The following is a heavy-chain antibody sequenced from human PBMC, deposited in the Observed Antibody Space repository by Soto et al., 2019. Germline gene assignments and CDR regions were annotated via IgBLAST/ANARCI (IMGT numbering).Heavy chain of an antibody. J-gene: IGHJ4*02. CDR1: GGSISSSSYY. V-gene: IGHV4-39*07. D-gene: IGHD2-15*01. CDR3: ARGFTLTPVPYYFDY. CDR2: INHSGST. Sequence: SETLSLTCTVSGGSISSSSYYWGWIRQPPGKGLEWIGEINHSGSTNYNPSLKSRVTISVDTSKNQFSLKLSSVTAADTAVYYCARGFTLTPVPYYFDYWGQGTLVTVSS.